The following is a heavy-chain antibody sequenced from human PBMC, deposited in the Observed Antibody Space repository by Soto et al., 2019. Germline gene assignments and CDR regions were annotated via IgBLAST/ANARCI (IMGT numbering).Heavy chain of an antibody. Sequence: GASVKVSCKASGYTFTGYYMHWVRQAPGQGLEWMGRIIPILGIANYAQKFQGRVTITADKSTSTAYMELSSLRSEDTAVYYCARDPRSGSYHLLRRGQRTPVTVSS. J-gene: IGHJ4*02. CDR1: GYTFTGYY. V-gene: IGHV1-69*04. CDR2: IIPILGIA. D-gene: IGHD3-10*01. CDR3: ARDPRSGSYHLLR.